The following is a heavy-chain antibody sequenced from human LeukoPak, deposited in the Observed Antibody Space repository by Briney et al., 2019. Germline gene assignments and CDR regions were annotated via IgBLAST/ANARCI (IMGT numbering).Heavy chain of an antibody. CDR3: ARGGVYYCDSSGYYYYYYYMDV. CDR2: ISAYNGNT. D-gene: IGHD3-22*01. J-gene: IGHJ6*03. CDR1: GYTFTSYG. V-gene: IGHV1-18*01. Sequence: ASVKVSCKASGYTFTSYGISWVRQAPGQGLEWMGWISAYNGNTNYAQKLQGRVTMTTDTSTSTAYMELRSLRSDDTAVYYCARGGVYYCDSSGYYYYYYYMDVWGKGTTVTVSS.